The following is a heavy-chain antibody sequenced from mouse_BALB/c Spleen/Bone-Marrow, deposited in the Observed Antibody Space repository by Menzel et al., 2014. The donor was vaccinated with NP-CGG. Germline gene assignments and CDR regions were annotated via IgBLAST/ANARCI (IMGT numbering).Heavy chain of an antibody. CDR3: ATYDGYYFDY. V-gene: IGHV3-8*02. CDR2: ISYSGST. Sequence: EVKLMESGPSLVKPSQTLSLTCSVSGYSITSGYWNWIRHFPGNKLEYMGYISYSGSTYYNPSLKSRISITRDTSKNHYYLQLNSVTAEDSATYYCATYDGYYFDYWGQGTTLTVSS. D-gene: IGHD1-2*01. CDR1: GYSITSGY. J-gene: IGHJ2*01.